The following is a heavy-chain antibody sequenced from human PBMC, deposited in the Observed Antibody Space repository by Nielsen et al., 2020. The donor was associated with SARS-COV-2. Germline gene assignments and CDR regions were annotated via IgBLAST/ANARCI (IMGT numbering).Heavy chain of an antibody. Sequence: GESLKISCAASGFTFSSYAMSWVRQAPGKGLEWVSAISGSGGSTYYADSVKGRFTISRDNSKNTLYLQMNSLRAEDTAVYYCAKTMVRGVNYFDYWGQGTLVTVSS. CDR1: GFTFSSYA. V-gene: IGHV3-23*01. CDR2: ISGSGGST. D-gene: IGHD3-10*01. CDR3: AKTMVRGVNYFDY. J-gene: IGHJ4*02.